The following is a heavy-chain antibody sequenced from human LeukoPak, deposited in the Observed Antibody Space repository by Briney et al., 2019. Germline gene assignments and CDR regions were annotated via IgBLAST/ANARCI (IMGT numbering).Heavy chain of an antibody. D-gene: IGHD6-13*01. J-gene: IGHJ2*01. Sequence: SETLSLTCAISGGSISGTPYYWGWIRQPPGKGLEWIGSIYTSGSTNYNPSLKSRVTISVDTSKNQFSLKLSSVTAADTAVYYCARVEYSSSWRPYWYFDLWGRGTLVTVSS. CDR2: IYTSGST. CDR1: GGSISGTPYY. CDR3: ARVEYSSSWRPYWYFDL. V-gene: IGHV4-39*07.